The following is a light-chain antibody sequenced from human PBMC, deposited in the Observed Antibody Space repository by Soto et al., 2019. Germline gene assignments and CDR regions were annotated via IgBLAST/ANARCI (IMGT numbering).Light chain of an antibody. J-gene: IGLJ1*01. V-gene: IGLV2-11*01. Sequence: QSALTQPRSVSGSPGQSVTISCTGTSSDVGAYDYVSWYQHHPGKAPKVTIYDVSKRPSGVPDRFSGSKSGNTASLTISGLQAEDEAEYYCSSFVGPYTYVFGTGTTLTVL. CDR3: SSFVGPYTYV. CDR2: DVS. CDR1: SSDVGAYDY.